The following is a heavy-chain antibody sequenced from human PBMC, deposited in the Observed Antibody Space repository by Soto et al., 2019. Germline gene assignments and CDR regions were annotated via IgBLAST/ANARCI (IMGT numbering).Heavy chain of an antibody. V-gene: IGHV4-30-4*01. CDR3: ARVPGDYDPYYYYGMDV. CDR2: IYYSGST. J-gene: IGHJ6*02. Sequence: SETLSLTCTVSGGSISSGDYYWSWIRQPPGKGLEWIGYIYYSGSTYYNPSPKSRVTISVDTSKNQFSLKLSSVTAADTAVYYCARVPGDYDPYYYYGMDVWGQGTTVTVS. CDR1: GGSISSGDYY. D-gene: IGHD4-17*01.